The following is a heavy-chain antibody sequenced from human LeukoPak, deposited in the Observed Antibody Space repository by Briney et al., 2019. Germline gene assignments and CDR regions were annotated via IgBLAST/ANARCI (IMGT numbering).Heavy chain of an antibody. CDR1: GYTFTSYD. Sequence: GASVKVSCKASGYTFTSYDINWVRQATRQGLEWMGWMNPNSGNTGYAQKFQGRVTMTRNTSISTAYMELSSLRSEDTAVYYCRYSSSSDYYYYMDVWGKGTTVTVSS. J-gene: IGHJ6*03. CDR3: RYSSSSDYYYYMDV. V-gene: IGHV1-8*01. D-gene: IGHD6-6*01. CDR2: MNPNSGNT.